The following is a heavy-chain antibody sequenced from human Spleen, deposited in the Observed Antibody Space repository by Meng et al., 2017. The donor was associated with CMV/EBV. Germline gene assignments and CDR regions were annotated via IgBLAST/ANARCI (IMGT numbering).Heavy chain of an antibody. CDR2: VYSRGST. Sequence: SETLSLTCVVSGGSISNNNYYWGWIRQPPGKGLEWIGNVYSRGSTYYNPSLKSRVTISIDMTKNQFSLKLSSVTAADTAVYYCAITYYYDSSGYNYGMDVWGQGTTVTVSS. J-gene: IGHJ6*02. CDR3: AITYYYDSSGYNYGMDV. V-gene: IGHV4-39*01. CDR1: GGSISNNNYY. D-gene: IGHD3-22*01.